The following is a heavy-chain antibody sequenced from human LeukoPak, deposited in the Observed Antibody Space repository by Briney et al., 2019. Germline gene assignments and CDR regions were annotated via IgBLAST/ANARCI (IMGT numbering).Heavy chain of an antibody. J-gene: IGHJ2*01. D-gene: IGHD6-19*01. V-gene: IGHV3-23*01. CDR1: GFTFSSYG. Sequence: PGGTLRLSCAASGFTFSSYGMSWVRQAPGKGLEWVSAISASGGTTYYADSVKGHFTISRDNSKNTLYLQMNSLRAEDTAVYYCARVSSSGYMFDLWGRGTLVTVSS. CDR3: ARVSSSGYMFDL. CDR2: ISASGGTT.